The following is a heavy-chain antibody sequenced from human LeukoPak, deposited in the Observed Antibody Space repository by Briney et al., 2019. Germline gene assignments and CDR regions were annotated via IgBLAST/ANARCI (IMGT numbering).Heavy chain of an antibody. V-gene: IGHV3-23*01. D-gene: IGHD2-8*02. CDR3: ATYRQVLSPFES. CDR2: IFPSGGEI. J-gene: IGHJ4*02. CDR1: GFTFSTFA. Sequence: GGSLRLSCAASGFTFSTFAMIWVRQPPGKGLEWVSSIFPSGGEIHYADSVRGRFTISRDNSKSTLSLQMNSLRAEDTAIYNCATYRQVLSPFESWGQGTLVTVSS.